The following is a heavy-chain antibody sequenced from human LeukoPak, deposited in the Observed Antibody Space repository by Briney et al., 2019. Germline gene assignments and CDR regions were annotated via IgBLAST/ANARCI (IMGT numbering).Heavy chain of an antibody. CDR3: AKQLGYCSDGSCYFPY. D-gene: IGHD2-15*01. CDR2: ISNNGGYT. Sequence: GGSLRLSCAASGFTFSNAWMSWVRQAPGKGLEWVSAISNNGGYTYYADSVQGRFTISRDNSKSTLCLQMNSLRAEDTAVYYCAKQLGYCSDGSCYFPYWGQGTLVTVSS. CDR1: GFTFSNAW. V-gene: IGHV3-23*01. J-gene: IGHJ4*02.